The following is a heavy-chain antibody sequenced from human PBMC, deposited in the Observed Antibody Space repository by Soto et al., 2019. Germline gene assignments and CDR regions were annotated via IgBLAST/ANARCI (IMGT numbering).Heavy chain of an antibody. D-gene: IGHD5-18*01. Sequence: PSETLSLTCTVSGAALSSGGYYWSWVRQNPRRGLEWIGNIYYSGNTYYNPSLKSRLTISVDTSKNQFSLNLSSVTAADTAVYYCARDRLMATAGTARHYFGLDVWGQGTTVTVSS. CDR3: ARDRLMATAGTARHYFGLDV. CDR2: IYYSGNT. V-gene: IGHV4-31*03. CDR1: GAALSSGGYY. J-gene: IGHJ6*02.